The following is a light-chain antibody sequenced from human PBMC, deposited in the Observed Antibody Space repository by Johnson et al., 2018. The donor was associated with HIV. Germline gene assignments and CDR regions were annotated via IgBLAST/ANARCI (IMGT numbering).Light chain of an antibody. CDR2: ENN. V-gene: IGLV1-51*02. CDR1: TSNVGINF. Sequence: QSVLTQPPSVSAAPGQDVIISCSGSTSNVGINFVSWYQQFPGRAPKLLICENNKRPSGIPDRFSCSKSGTSATLVISALQTGDEADYYCGTWDTSLSAPYVFGTGTKVTVL. J-gene: IGLJ1*01. CDR3: GTWDTSLSAPYV.